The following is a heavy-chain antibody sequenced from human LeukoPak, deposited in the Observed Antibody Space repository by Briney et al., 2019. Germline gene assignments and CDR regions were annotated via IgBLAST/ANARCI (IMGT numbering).Heavy chain of an antibody. Sequence: GRSLRLSCAASRFTFDDYAMHWVRQAPGKGLEWVSGISWNSGSIGYADSVKGRFTISRDNAKNSLYLQMNSLRAEDTALYYCAKGKTRITMVRGIFDIWGQGTMVTVSS. D-gene: IGHD3-10*01. CDR1: RFTFDDYA. CDR2: ISWNSGSI. V-gene: IGHV3-9*01. J-gene: IGHJ3*02. CDR3: AKGKTRITMVRGIFDI.